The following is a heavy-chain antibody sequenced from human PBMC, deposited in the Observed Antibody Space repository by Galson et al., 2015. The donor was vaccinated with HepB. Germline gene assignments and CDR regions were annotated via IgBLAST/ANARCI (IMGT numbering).Heavy chain of an antibody. D-gene: IGHD3-16*01. CDR2: IIPIFGTA. V-gene: IGHV1-69*06. J-gene: IGHJ5*02. CDR1: GGTFSSYA. Sequence: SVKVSCKASGGTFSSYAISWVRQAPGQGLEWMGGIIPIFGTANYAQKFQGRVTITADKSTSTAYMELSSLRSEDTAVYYCARYHLGGENWFDPWGQGTLVTVSS. CDR3: ARYHLGGENWFDP.